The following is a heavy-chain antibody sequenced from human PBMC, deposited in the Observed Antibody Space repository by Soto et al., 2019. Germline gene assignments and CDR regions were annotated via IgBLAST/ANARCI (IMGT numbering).Heavy chain of an antibody. Sequence: GESLKISCAASGFTFSSYGMHWVRQAPGKGLEWVAVIWYDGSNKYYADSVKGRFTISRDNSKNTLYLQMNSLRAEDTAVYYCARAAPLRYFDWLSNYYYMDVWGKGTTVTVSS. CDR3: ARAAPLRYFDWLSNYYYMDV. J-gene: IGHJ6*03. D-gene: IGHD3-9*01. CDR1: GFTFSSYG. V-gene: IGHV3-33*01. CDR2: IWYDGSNK.